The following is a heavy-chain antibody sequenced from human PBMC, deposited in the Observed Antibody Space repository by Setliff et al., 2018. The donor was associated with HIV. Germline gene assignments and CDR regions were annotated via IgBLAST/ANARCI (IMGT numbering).Heavy chain of an antibody. D-gene: IGHD2-15*01. CDR3: AKDRSVRDYNYHYLDV. CDR1: GFAFSTYG. Sequence: PVGSLRLSCAASGFAFSTYGMHWVRQAPGKGLEWVAFIQYDGKRIYYGESVNGRFTISRDNPKNTLYLQMNSLRPEDTAVYYCAKDRSVRDYNYHYLDVWGKGTTVTVSS. CDR2: IQYDGKRI. J-gene: IGHJ6*03. V-gene: IGHV3-30*02.